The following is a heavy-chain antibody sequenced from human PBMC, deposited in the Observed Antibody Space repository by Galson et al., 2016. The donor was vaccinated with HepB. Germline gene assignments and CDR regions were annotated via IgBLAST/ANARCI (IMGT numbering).Heavy chain of an antibody. Sequence: SLRLSCAASELSLSDYNMNWVRQAPGKGLEWVAYISRRSDSIDYAESVKGRFTISRDSGDKSLSLQMSSLRAEDSAVYYCARGLSHLLMPVGIPDAFDMWGPGTRVTVSA. J-gene: IGHJ3*02. CDR3: ARGLSHLLMPVGIPDAFDM. D-gene: IGHD2-2*01. CDR2: ISRRSDSI. V-gene: IGHV3-48*01. CDR1: ELSLSDYN.